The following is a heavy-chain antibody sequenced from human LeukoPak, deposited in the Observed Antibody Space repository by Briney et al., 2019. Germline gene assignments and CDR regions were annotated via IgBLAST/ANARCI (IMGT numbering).Heavy chain of an antibody. J-gene: IGHJ4*02. D-gene: IGHD5-18*01. V-gene: IGHV1-46*01. CDR1: GHTFTSYY. Sequence: AASVNGSCKASGHTFTSYYMHWVRQAPVQGLGWMGVIKLVGGTKTYAKRFKGRVPMTKDTSTSTVFMELSSLRSEATAVYYCASYQDTAMSDSDYWGQGTLVTVSS. CDR2: IKLVGGTK. CDR3: ASYQDTAMSDSDY.